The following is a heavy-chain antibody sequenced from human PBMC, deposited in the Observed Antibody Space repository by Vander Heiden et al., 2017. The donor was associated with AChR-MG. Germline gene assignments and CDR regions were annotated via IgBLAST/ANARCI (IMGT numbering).Heavy chain of an antibody. J-gene: IGHJ4*02. CDR3: ARGGEYYYGSGSYSY. V-gene: IGHV4-59*01. CDR1: GGSIGGYY. CDR2: IYYSGST. Sequence: QLQPQESGPGLAKPSVTLFLTCTVSGGSIGGYYWSWIRQPPGKGLELIEYIYYSGSTNYHPSLKSRVTISVDTSKNRFSLELSSVTAADTAVYYCARGGEYYYGSGSYSYWGQGTLVTVSS. D-gene: IGHD3-10*01.